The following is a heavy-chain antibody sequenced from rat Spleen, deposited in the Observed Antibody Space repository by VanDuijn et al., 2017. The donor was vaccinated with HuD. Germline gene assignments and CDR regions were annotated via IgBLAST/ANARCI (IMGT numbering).Heavy chain of an antibody. Sequence: EVQLVESGGGLVQPGRSLKLSCAASGLTFSNYGMHWIRQAPTKGLEWVASISPSGGSTYYLDSVKGRFTISRDNAKSTLYLQMDSLRSEDTATYYCARRHYGYTDYFDYWGQGVMVTVSS. D-gene: IGHD1-9*01. CDR1: GLTFSNYG. V-gene: IGHV5-19*01. J-gene: IGHJ2*01. CDR2: ISPSGGST. CDR3: ARRHYGYTDYFDY.